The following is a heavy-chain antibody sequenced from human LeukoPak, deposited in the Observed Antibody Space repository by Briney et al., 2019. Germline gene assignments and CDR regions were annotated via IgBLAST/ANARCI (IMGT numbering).Heavy chain of an antibody. D-gene: IGHD3-22*01. CDR3: AKGDYYYDSSGYPPFDY. V-gene: IGHV3-23*01. Sequence: GGSLRLSCAASGFTFSSYAMRWVRQAPGKGLEWVSAMSGSGGSTYYADSVKGRFTISRDNSKNTLYLQMNSLRAEDTAVYYCAKGDYYYDSSGYPPFDYWGQGTLVTVSS. CDR1: GFTFSSYA. J-gene: IGHJ4*02. CDR2: MSGSGGST.